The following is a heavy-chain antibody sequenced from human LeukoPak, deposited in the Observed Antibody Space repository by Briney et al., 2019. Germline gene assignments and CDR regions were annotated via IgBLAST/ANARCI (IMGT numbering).Heavy chain of an antibody. D-gene: IGHD2-21*02. Sequence: GGSLRLSCAASGFIFNTYWMSWVRQAPGKGLEWVANINEDGDVTYYVDSVKGRFTISRDNARNSLYLQMNSPRVEDTAVYYCAGERHTAASYNWYDPWGQGTLVAVSS. CDR2: INEDGDVT. CDR3: AGERHTAASYNWYDP. V-gene: IGHV3-7*01. CDR1: GFIFNTYW. J-gene: IGHJ5*02.